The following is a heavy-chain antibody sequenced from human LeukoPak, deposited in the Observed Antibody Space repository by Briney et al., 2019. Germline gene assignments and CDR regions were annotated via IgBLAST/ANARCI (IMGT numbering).Heavy chain of an antibody. V-gene: IGHV3-30*18. CDR2: ISYDGSNK. D-gene: IGHD1-26*01. J-gene: IGHJ4*02. Sequence: PGRSLRLSCAASGSTFSSYGMHWVRQAPGKGLEWVAVISYDGSNKYYADSVKGRFTISRDNSKNTLYLQMNSLRAEDTAVYYCAKRGRGGSYLPLYYFDYWGQGTLVTVSS. CDR1: GSTFSSYG. CDR3: AKRGRGGSYLPLYYFDY.